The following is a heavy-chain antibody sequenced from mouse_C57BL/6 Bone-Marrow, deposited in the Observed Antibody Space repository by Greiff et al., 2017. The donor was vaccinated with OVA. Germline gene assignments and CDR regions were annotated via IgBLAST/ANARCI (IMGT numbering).Heavy chain of an antibody. CDR1: GFTFSSYA. D-gene: IGHD1-1*01. CDR3: ALRYAMDY. Sequence: EVHLVESGGGLVKPGGSLKLSCAASGFTFSSYAMSWVRQTPEKRLEWVATISDGGSYTYYPDNVKGRFTISRDDAKNNLYLQMSHLKSEDTAMYYCALRYAMDYWGQGTSVTVSS. CDR2: ISDGGSYT. V-gene: IGHV5-4*01. J-gene: IGHJ4*01.